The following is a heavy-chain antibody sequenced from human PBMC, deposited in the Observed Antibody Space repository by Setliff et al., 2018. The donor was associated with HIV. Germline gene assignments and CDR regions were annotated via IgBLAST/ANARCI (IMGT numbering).Heavy chain of an antibody. CDR3: ARSSIAARGRFDY. J-gene: IGHJ4*02. CDR2: INPSGGST. CDR1: GYTFTSYY. Sequence: ASVKVSCKASGYTFTSYYMHWVRQAPGQGLEWMGIINPSGGSTSYAQKFQGRVTMTRDTSTSTVYMELSSLRSEDTAAYYCARSSIAARGRFDYWGQGTLVTVS. D-gene: IGHD6-6*01. V-gene: IGHV1-46*01.